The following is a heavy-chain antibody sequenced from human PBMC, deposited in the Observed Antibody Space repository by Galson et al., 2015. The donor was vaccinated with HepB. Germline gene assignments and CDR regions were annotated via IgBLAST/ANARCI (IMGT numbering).Heavy chain of an antibody. Sequence: SVKVSCKASGYTFTSYAMNWVRQAPGQGLEWMGWINPNSGGTNYAQKFQGWVTMTRDTSISTAYMELSRLRSDDTAVYYCARVKGGWYDAFDIWGQGTMVTVSS. J-gene: IGHJ3*02. CDR2: INPNSGGT. CDR3: ARVKGGWYDAFDI. V-gene: IGHV1-2*04. CDR1: GYTFTSYA. D-gene: IGHD6-19*01.